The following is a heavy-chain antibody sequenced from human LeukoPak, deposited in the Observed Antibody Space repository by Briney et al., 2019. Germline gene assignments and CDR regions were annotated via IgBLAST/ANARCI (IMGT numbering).Heavy chain of an antibody. CDR1: GFTFRSYW. V-gene: IGHV3-7*01. D-gene: IGHD3-3*01. Sequence: GSLRLSCAASGFTFRSYWMTWVRQAPGKGLEWVADIKQDGSEKYYLDSVKGRFTISTDNAKNLLYLEMNSLRAEDTAVYYCSWSGEADWGQGTLVTVSS. CDR3: SWSGEAD. J-gene: IGHJ4*02. CDR2: IKQDGSEK.